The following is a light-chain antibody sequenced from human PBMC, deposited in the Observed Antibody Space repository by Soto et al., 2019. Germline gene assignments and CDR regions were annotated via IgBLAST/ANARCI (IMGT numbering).Light chain of an antibody. CDR1: QSVSTN. CDR2: GAS. J-gene: IGKJ4*01. V-gene: IGKV3-20*01. CDR3: QHYTSLPFS. Sequence: EIVLTQSPGTLSLSPGERATLSCRASQSVSTNFAWYQQKPGKAPRLLIYGASSMATGIPDGFSGTGSGTDFTVSISRLEPEDFAVYYCQHYTSLPFSFGGGTKVEIK.